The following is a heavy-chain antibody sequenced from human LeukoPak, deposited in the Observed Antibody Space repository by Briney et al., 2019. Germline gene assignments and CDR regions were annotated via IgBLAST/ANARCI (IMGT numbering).Heavy chain of an antibody. CDR1: GFTFSDYY. Sequence: GGSLRLSCVASGFTFSDYYMTWVRQPPGKGLEWVANIKQDGSEKYYVDSVKGRFTISRDNAKNSLYLQMNGLRAEDTAVYYCARDPLSSSSFDLWGQGTLVTVSS. CDR3: ARDPLSSSSFDL. V-gene: IGHV3-7*01. D-gene: IGHD6-13*01. CDR2: IKQDGSEK. J-gene: IGHJ4*02.